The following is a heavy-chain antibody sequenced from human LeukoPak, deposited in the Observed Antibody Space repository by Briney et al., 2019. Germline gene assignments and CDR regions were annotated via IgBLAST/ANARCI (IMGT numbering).Heavy chain of an antibody. CDR1: GFTFSSYA. D-gene: IGHD2-15*01. CDR3: APDLRGAAWSLDY. J-gene: IGHJ4*02. Sequence: PGGSLRLSCAASGFTFSSYAMSWVRQAPGKGLEWVSSLSDSGGGTYYADSVKGRFTISRDNSKNTLYLQMNSLRAEDTAVYYCAPDLRGAAWSLDYWGQGTLVTVSS. CDR2: LSDSGGGT. V-gene: IGHV3-23*01.